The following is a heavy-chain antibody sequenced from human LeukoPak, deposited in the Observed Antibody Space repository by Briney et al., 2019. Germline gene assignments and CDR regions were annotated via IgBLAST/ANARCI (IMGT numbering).Heavy chain of an antibody. CDR2: IYYSGST. CDR1: GGSISSSSYY. V-gene: IGHV4-39*07. D-gene: IGHD3-10*01. Sequence: SETLSLTCTVSGGSISSSSYYWGWIRQPPGKGLEWIGSIYYSGSTYYNPSLKSRVTISVDTSKNQFSLKLSSVTAADTAVYYCARDASYYGSGSYYNVNWFDPWGQGTLVTVSS. CDR3: ARDASYYGSGSYYNVNWFDP. J-gene: IGHJ5*02.